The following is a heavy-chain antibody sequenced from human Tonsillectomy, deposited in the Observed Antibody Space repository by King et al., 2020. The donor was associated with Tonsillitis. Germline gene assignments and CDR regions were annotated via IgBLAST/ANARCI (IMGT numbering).Heavy chain of an antibody. CDR3: AKDKGKGADCYDGSSGAFDF. D-gene: IGHD2-21*01. Sequence: VQLVESGGGLVKPGESLRLSCAISGFALRNYDMNWVRQAPGKGLEWVSSITGSSSKIYYADSVKGRFTISKDNAKGSLYLQMNSLRAEDTAVYFCAKDKGKGADCYDGSSGAFDFWGRGTMVTVSS. V-gene: IGHV3-21*01. CDR1: GFALRNYD. J-gene: IGHJ3*01. CDR2: ITGSSSKI.